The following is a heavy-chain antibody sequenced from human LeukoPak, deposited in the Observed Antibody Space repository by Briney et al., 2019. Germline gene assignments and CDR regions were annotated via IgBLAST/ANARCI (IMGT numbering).Heavy chain of an antibody. CDR1: GVSISSSNSY. V-gene: IGHV4-39*01. CDR2: IYYSGNT. CDR3: ARCTTGRTFGSLREIKRSREIDY. J-gene: IGHJ4*02. D-gene: IGHD1-1*01. Sequence: SETLSLTCTVSGVSISSSNSYWGWIRQPPGKGLEWIGSIYYSGNTYYNASLKSQVSISIDTSKNQFSLRLTSVTAADTAVYYCARCTTGRTFGSLREIKRSREIDYWGQGTLVTASS.